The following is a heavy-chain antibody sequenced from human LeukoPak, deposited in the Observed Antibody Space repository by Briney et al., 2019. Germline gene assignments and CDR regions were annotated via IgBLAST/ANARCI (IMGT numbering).Heavy chain of an antibody. CDR3: AREYYYDSSGYYKPTPTFDY. D-gene: IGHD3-22*01. CDR2: INPSGGST. CDR1: GYTFTSYY. Sequence: ASVKVSCKASGYTFTSYYMHWVRQAPGQGLEWTGIINPSGGSTSYAQKFQGRVTMTRDTSTSTVYMELSSLRSEDTAVYYCAREYYYDSSGYYKPTPTFDYWGQGTLVTVSS. J-gene: IGHJ4*02. V-gene: IGHV1-46*03.